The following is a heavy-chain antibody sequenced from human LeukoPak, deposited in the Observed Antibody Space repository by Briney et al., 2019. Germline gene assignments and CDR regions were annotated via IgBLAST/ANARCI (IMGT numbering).Heavy chain of an antibody. Sequence: ASVKASCKASGYTFTSYAMHWVRQAPGQRLEWMGWINAGNGNTKYSQKFQGRVTITRDTSASTAYMELSSLRSEDTAVYYCARAVLLWFDYYFDYWGQGTLVTVSS. CDR3: ARAVLLWFDYYFDY. J-gene: IGHJ4*02. CDR1: GYTFTSYA. D-gene: IGHD3-10*01. V-gene: IGHV1-3*01. CDR2: INAGNGNT.